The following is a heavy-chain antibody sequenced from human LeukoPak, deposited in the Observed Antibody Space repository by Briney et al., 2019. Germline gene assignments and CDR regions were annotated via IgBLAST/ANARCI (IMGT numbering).Heavy chain of an antibody. J-gene: IGHJ4*02. CDR3: ARDRVGATTPPDY. Sequence: GGSLRLSCAASGFTFSSYSMNWVRQAPGKGLEWVSYISSSSSTIYYADSVKGRFTISRDNAKNSLYLQMNSLRAEDTAVYYCARDRVGATTPPDYWGQGTLVTVSS. CDR2: ISSSSSTI. D-gene: IGHD1-26*01. V-gene: IGHV3-48*04. CDR1: GFTFSSYS.